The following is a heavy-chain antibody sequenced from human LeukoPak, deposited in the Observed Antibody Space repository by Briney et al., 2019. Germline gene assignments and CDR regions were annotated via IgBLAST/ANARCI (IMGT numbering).Heavy chain of an antibody. Sequence: SETLSLTCAVSGGSISSGGYSWSWIRQPPGKGLGWIGYIYHSGSTYYNPSLKSRVTISVDRSKNQFSLKLSSVTAADTAVYYCARGIAAAGTGRNWFDPWGQGTLVTVSS. CDR3: ARGIAAAGTGRNWFDP. D-gene: IGHD6-13*01. CDR2: IYHSGST. V-gene: IGHV4-30-2*01. J-gene: IGHJ5*02. CDR1: GGSISSGGYS.